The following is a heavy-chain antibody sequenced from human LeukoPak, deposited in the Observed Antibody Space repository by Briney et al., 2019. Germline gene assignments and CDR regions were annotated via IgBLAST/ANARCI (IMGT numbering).Heavy chain of an antibody. Sequence: PGGSLRLSCAASGFTVSSNEMSWVRQAPGKGLEWVSSISGGSTYYADSRKGRFTISRDNSKNTLHLQMNSLRAEDTAVYYCARAHSSGWSFDYWGQGTLVTVSS. J-gene: IGHJ4*02. CDR2: ISGGST. V-gene: IGHV3-38-3*01. D-gene: IGHD6-19*01. CDR3: ARAHSSGWSFDY. CDR1: GFTVSSNE.